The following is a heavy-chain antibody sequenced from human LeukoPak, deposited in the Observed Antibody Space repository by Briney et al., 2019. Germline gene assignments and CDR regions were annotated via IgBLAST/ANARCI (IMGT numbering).Heavy chain of an antibody. CDR2: IYYTGST. CDR3: ERGRFLDAFDI. CDR1: GGSISSYY. J-gene: IGHJ3*02. D-gene: IGHD3-3*01. Sequence: SPETLSLTCTVSGGSISSYYRSSIRQPPGKGLEWIGYIYYTGSTKYKPSLKSRVTISVDTSKNQFFMKLSSVTAADTAVYYCERGRFLDAFDIWGQGTMVTVSS. V-gene: IGHV4-59*01.